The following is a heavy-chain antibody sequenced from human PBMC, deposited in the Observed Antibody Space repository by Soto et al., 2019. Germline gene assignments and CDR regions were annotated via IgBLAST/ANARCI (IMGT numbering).Heavy chain of an antibody. J-gene: IGHJ6*02. D-gene: IGHD6-13*01. Sequence: GASVKVSCKASGYTFTSYAMHWVRQAPGQRLEWMGWINPSGGSTSYAQKFQGRVTMTRDTSTSTVYMELSSLRSEDTAVYYCARGDIAAAGTYYYYGMDVWGQGTTVTVSS. CDR3: ARGDIAAAGTYYYYGMDV. V-gene: IGHV1-46*01. CDR2: INPSGGST. CDR1: GYTFTSYA.